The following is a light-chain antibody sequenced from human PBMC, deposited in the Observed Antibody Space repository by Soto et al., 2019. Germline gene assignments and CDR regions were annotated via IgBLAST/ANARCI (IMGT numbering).Light chain of an antibody. CDR3: CSYTEVNLPFYV. CDR1: PCDIDTYNY. CDR2: DVG. V-gene: IGLV2-14*03. J-gene: IGLJ1*01. Sequence: EHASASRSPGLIITISRTLTPCDIDTYNYVSCYQHHPDKVPKLIIYDVGSRLSGVSNRFSGSKIGSTAALDISGLQAEDAADNYCCSYTEVNLPFYVCGTGTKVTVL.